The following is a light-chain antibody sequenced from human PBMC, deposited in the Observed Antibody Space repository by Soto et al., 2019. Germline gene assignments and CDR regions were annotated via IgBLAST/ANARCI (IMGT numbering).Light chain of an antibody. CDR1: SNDIGSYDY. Sequence: LTQPPSVSVAPGQTARITCGGNSNDIGSYDYVCWYQQHPGKAPRLLIHGVHNRSPGTSGRFSASKSGLTASLTISGLQAEDEADYYCTAFSANRVYLFGPGTKVTVL. J-gene: IGLJ1*01. CDR2: GVH. V-gene: IGLV2-14*01. CDR3: TAFSANRVYL.